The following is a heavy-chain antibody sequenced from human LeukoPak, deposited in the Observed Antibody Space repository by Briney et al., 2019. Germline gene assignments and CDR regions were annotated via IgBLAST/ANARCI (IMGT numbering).Heavy chain of an antibody. CDR2: INPSGGST. Sequence: ASVKVSCKASGYTFTSYYMHWVRQAPGQGLEWMGIINPSGGSTSYAQKFQGRVTMTRDTSTSTVYMELSSLRSEDTAVYYCARGGGGGNPYWYFDLWGRGTLVTVSS. D-gene: IGHD4-23*01. V-gene: IGHV1-46*01. CDR1: GYTFTSYY. J-gene: IGHJ2*01. CDR3: ARGGGGGNPYWYFDL.